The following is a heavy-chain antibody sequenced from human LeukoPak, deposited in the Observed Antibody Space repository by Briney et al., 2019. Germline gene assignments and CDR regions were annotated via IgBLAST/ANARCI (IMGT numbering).Heavy chain of an antibody. V-gene: IGHV1-2*02. D-gene: IGHD1-26*01. CDR1: GYTFIGYY. CDR2: INPNSGGR. CDR3: ARDRIGAT. J-gene: IGHJ4*02. Sequence: AAVKVSCKASGYTFIGYYMYWVRQAPGQGLEWMGWINPNSGGRNYAQKFQGRVTMTRDTSINTAYMELSRLRSDDTAVYYCARDRIGATWGQGTLVTVSS.